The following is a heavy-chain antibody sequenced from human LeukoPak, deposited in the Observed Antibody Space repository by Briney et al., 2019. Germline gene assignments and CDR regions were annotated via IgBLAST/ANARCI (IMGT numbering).Heavy chain of an antibody. CDR3: TRDLGSSQ. CDR1: GFPFSNAW. Sequence: PGGSLRLSCAASGFPFSNAWMTWVRQAPGKGLEWVGRIKGKNEGETTDYAAPVKGRFTISRDDPTNTLYLQMNSLKTEDTAMYYCTRDLGSSQWGQGTLVIVSS. J-gene: IGHJ4*02. CDR2: IKGKNEGETT. D-gene: IGHD3-10*01. V-gene: IGHV3-15*01.